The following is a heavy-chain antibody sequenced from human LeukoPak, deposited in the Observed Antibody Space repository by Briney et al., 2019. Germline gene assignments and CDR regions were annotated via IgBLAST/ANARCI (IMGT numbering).Heavy chain of an antibody. CDR2: IFGSGGSA. CDR1: GLTFNSYA. J-gene: IGHJ4*02. CDR3: GKTTVGYSSGRFPGWPVDY. Sequence: PGGSLRLSCAASGLTFNSYAMYWVRQAPGKGLEWISGIFGSGGSAHYADSVKGRFTISRDNSKNTVFLQMNSLKTEDTAVYYCGKTTVGYSSGRFPGWPVDYWGQGTLVTVSS. D-gene: IGHD3-22*01. V-gene: IGHV3-23*01.